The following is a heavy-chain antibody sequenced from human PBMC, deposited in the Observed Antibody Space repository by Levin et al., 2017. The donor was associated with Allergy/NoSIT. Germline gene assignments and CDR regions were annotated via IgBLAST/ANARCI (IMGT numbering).Heavy chain of an antibody. CDR3: ARTTITATHYYAMDV. V-gene: IGHV3-72*01. D-gene: IGHD4-11*01. J-gene: IGHJ6*02. Sequence: GGSLRLSCGVSGFTLSDHYIDWVRQAPGKGLEWVGRARNKPDTYTTHYAASVEGRFSISRDDSKNSLYLQMNSLKSEDTAIYYCARTTITATHYYAMDVWGQGTTVTVSS. CDR1: GFTLSDHY. CDR2: ARNKPDTYTT.